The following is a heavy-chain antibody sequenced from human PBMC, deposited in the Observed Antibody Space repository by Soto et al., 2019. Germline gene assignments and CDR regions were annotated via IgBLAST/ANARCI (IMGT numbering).Heavy chain of an antibody. Sequence: ASVKVSCKASGYTFTSYDINWVRQATGQGLEWMGWMNPNSGNTGYAQKFQGRVTMTRNTSISTAYMELSSLRSEDTAVYYCARLMVVGALEFYYYGMDVWGQRTTVTVSS. V-gene: IGHV1-8*01. CDR3: ARLMVVGALEFYYYGMDV. CDR1: GYTFTSYD. J-gene: IGHJ6*02. D-gene: IGHD1-26*01. CDR2: MNPNSGNT.